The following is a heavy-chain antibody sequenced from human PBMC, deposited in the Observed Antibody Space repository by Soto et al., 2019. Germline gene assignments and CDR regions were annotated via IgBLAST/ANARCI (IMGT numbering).Heavy chain of an antibody. CDR3: ATRREDGVSDLYYYYGMDV. V-gene: IGHV3-21*06. J-gene: IGHJ6*02. CDR2: ISSTTNYI. CDR1: GFIFTRYS. Sequence: GGSLRLSCAASGFIFTRYSMNWVRQAPGKGLEWVSSISSTTNYIYYGDSMKGRFTISRDNAKNSLYLEMNSLRAEDTAVYYCATRREDGVSDLYYYYGMDVWGQGTTVTVSS. D-gene: IGHD3-10*01.